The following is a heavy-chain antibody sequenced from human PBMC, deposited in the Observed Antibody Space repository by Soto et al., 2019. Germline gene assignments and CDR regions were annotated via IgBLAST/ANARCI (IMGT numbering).Heavy chain of an antibody. CDR3: ARDTDGLHY. CDR1: GFSISDCS. CDR2: ISTNNDAI. J-gene: IGHJ4*02. V-gene: IGHV3-48*01. Sequence: PGGSLRLSCAASGFSISDCSMNWVRRAPGKGLEWISYISTNNDAIYYADSVKGRFTVSRDNAKNSLYLQMNSLRAEDTALYYCARDTDGLHYWGQGTMVTVSS.